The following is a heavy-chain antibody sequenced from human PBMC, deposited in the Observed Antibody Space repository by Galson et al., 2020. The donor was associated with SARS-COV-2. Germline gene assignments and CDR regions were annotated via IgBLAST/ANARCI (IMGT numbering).Heavy chain of an antibody. V-gene: IGHV3-53*01. J-gene: IGHJ4*02. CDR3: ARAWGYYFDSRWDY. CDR1: GFTVSNNY. CDR2: IYGDATT. Sequence: GESLKISCAASGFTVSNNYMNWVRQAPGKGLEWVSIIYGDATTYYADSVKGRFTVSRDNSMNTVYLQMNSLRAEDTAVYYCARAWGYYFDSRWDYWGQGTLVTVSS. D-gene: IGHD3-22*01.